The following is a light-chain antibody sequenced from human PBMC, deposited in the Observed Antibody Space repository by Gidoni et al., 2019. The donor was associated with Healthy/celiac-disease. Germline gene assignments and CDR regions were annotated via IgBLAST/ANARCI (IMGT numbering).Light chain of an antibody. Sequence: QSVLTQPPSASGTPGQRVTIPCSADSANIGSNYVYWYQQLPGTAPKLLIYRNNHRPSGVPDRFSGSRSGASASLAISGLRSEDEADYYCAAWDDSLSGLHVVFGGGTKLTVL. CDR3: AAWDDSLSGLHVV. J-gene: IGLJ2*01. CDR1: SANIGSNY. CDR2: RNN. V-gene: IGLV1-47*01.